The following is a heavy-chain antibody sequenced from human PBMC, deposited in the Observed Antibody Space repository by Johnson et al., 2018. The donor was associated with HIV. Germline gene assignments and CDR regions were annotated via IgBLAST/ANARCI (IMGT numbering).Heavy chain of an antibody. Sequence: VQLVESGGELIRPGASLKLSCTASGLSFSAYAMSWVRQAPGKGLECVSLISASGGSTHYSESVKGRFTISRDNVKNTLYLQMNSLGVEDTAIYYCVRGGQWGATDAFDVWGQGTMVTVSS. D-gene: IGHD6-19*01. J-gene: IGHJ3*01. CDR3: VRGGQWGATDAFDV. CDR1: GLSFSAYA. CDR2: ISASGGST. V-gene: IGHV3-23*04.